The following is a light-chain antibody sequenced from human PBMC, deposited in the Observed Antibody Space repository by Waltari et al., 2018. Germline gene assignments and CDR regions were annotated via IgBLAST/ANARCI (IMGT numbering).Light chain of an antibody. Sequence: DTVMTQSPATLSVSPGERVTLSCRASQFIATNLAWYQQTPGQAPSLLSYGASTRAIGIPGRFSGSGSGTEFTLTISSMQSEDSAVYYCQQYNNRPTFGQGTKVEI. J-gene: IGKJ1*01. CDR2: GAS. CDR1: QFIATN. CDR3: QQYNNRPT. V-gene: IGKV3-15*01.